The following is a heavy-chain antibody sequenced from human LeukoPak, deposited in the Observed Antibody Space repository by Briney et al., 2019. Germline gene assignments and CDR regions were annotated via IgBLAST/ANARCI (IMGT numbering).Heavy chain of an antibody. Sequence: TLSLTCTVSGGSINSGNYYWSRIPQGPGKGLVCIEYNSYSGSRYDNPALKSRVTISIDMSKTQFSLKLTSVSAADTAMYYCPRDVGGEGYDLRNWFDPWGQGTLVTVSS. CDR3: PRDVGGEGYDLRNWFDP. V-gene: IGHV4-31*03. CDR2: NSYSGSR. J-gene: IGHJ5*02. D-gene: IGHD5-12*01. CDR1: GGSINSGNYY.